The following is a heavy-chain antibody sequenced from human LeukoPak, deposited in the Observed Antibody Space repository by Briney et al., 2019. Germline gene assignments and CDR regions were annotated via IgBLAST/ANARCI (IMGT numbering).Heavy chain of an antibody. D-gene: IGHD6-6*01. Sequence: SETLSLTCTVSGGSISSSSYYWGWIRQPPGKGLEWIGSIYYSGSTYYNPSLKSRVTISVDTSKNQFPLKRSSVTSADTAVYNCAREIAARPRWFDPWGQGTLVTVSS. CDR1: GGSISSSSYY. V-gene: IGHV4-39*06. J-gene: IGHJ5*02. CDR2: IYYSGST. CDR3: AREIAARPRWFDP.